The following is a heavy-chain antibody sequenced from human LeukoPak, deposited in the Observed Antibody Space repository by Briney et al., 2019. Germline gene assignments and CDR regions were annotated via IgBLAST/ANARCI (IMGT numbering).Heavy chain of an antibody. D-gene: IGHD2-15*01. Sequence: ASVKVSCKASGYTFTSYDINWVRQAPGQGLEWMGWISAYNGNTNYAQKLQGRVTMTTDTSTTTVYMELRSLRSDDTAVYYCARAGYCSGGSCYSYNSWFDPWGQGTLVTVSS. V-gene: IGHV1-18*01. J-gene: IGHJ5*02. CDR3: ARAGYCSGGSCYSYNSWFDP. CDR1: GYTFTSYD. CDR2: ISAYNGNT.